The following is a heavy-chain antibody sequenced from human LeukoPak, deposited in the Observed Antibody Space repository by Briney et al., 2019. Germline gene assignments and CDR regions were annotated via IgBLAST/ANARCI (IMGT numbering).Heavy chain of an antibody. CDR2: INPNSGGT. Sequence: HRASVKVSCKASGGTFSSYAISWVRQAPGQGLEWMGRINPNSGGTNYAQKFQGRVTMTRDTSISTAYMELSRLRSDDTAVYYCARGNIVATIPFDYWGQGTLVTVSS. CDR3: ARGNIVATIPFDY. V-gene: IGHV1-2*06. CDR1: GGTFSSYA. J-gene: IGHJ4*02. D-gene: IGHD5-12*01.